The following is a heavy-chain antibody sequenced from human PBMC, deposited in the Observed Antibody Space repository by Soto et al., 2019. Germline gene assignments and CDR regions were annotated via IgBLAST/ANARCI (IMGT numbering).Heavy chain of an antibody. D-gene: IGHD1-1*01. Sequence: SETLSLTCSVSGFAISCGYYWSWVRQPPGKGLEWIGSIYPSVSSYHNPSLATRLRLSIDTSKNQFTLNLTSVTAADTALYFCAREKVGTTFFDNWGQGIQVTVSS. CDR3: AREKVGTTFFDN. V-gene: IGHV4-38-2*02. CDR2: IYPSVSS. J-gene: IGHJ4*02. CDR1: GFAISCGYY.